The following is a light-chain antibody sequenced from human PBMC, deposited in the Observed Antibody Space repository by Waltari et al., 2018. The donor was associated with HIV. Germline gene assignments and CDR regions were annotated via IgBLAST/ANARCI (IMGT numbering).Light chain of an antibody. V-gene: IGKV1-27*01. J-gene: IGKJ1*01. CDR1: QDIGDS. Sequence: DIRLTHSPSSVPTSVGDRITITCRATQDIGDSLAWYQQRPGQGPQLLIYGASILHSGVPSRFTGSGSRTYFTLSITSVQPEDVATYFCQKYNSAPHTFGQGTKVEI. CDR2: GAS. CDR3: QKYNSAPHT.